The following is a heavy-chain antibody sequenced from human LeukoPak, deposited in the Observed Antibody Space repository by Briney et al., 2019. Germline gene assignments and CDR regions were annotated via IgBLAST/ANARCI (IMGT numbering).Heavy chain of an antibody. CDR3: ARGFRLMAKFDY. J-gene: IGHJ4*02. V-gene: IGHV4-59*01. CDR1: GGSISSYY. Sequence: SETLSLTCTVSGGSISSYYWSWIRQPPGKGLEWIGYIYYSGSTNYNPSLKSRVTISVDTSKNQFSLKLSSVTAADTAVYYCARGFRLMAKFDYWGQGTLVTVSS. D-gene: IGHD2-8*01. CDR2: IYYSGST.